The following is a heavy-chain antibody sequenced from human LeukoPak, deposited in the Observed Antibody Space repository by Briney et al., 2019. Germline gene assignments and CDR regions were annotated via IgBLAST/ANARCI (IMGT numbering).Heavy chain of an antibody. J-gene: IGHJ4*02. CDR1: GFSFDDYA. CDR3: AKDGGASGYSYAFDY. Sequence: QPGRSLRLSCAASGFSFDDYAMHWVRQAPGKGLEWVSGISWNSGSIGYADSVKGRFTISRDNAKNSLYLQMNSLRAEDTALYYCAKDGGASGYSYAFDYWGQGTLVTVSS. D-gene: IGHD5-18*01. CDR2: ISWNSGSI. V-gene: IGHV3-9*01.